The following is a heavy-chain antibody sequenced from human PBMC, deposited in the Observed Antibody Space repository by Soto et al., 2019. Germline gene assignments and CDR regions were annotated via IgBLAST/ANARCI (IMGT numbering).Heavy chain of an antibody. CDR3: AKDKGGYYYYGMDV. Sequence: EVQLVESGGGLVQPGRSLRLSCAASGFTFDDYAMHWVRQAPGKGLEWVSGISWNSGSIGYADSVKGRFTISRDNAKNSLYLQMNSLRAEDTALYYCAKDKGGYYYYGMDVWGQGTTVTVSS. CDR2: ISWNSGSI. J-gene: IGHJ6*02. V-gene: IGHV3-9*01. CDR1: GFTFDDYA. D-gene: IGHD3-16*01.